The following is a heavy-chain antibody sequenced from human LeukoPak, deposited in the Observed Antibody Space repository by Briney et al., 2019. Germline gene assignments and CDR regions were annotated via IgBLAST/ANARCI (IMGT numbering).Heavy chain of an antibody. CDR2: IYSDNT. J-gene: IGHJ4*02. Sequence: GGSLRLSCTVSGFTVSSNSMSWVRQAPGKGLERVSFIYSDNTHYSYSVKCRFTISRDNSKNTLYLQMNSPRAEDTAVYYCARRAGAYSHPYDYWGQGTLVTVSS. CDR3: ARRAGAYSHPYDY. CDR1: GFTVSSNS. D-gene: IGHD4/OR15-4a*01. V-gene: IGHV3-53*01.